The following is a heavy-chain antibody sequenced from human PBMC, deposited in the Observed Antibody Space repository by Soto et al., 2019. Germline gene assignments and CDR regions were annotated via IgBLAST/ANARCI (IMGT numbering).Heavy chain of an antibody. J-gene: IGHJ4*02. CDR2: INPNSGGT. V-gene: IGHV1-2*04. CDR3: ARDKWNSGYEYYFDY. CDR1: GYTFTIYD. D-gene: IGHD5-12*01. Sequence: ASVKVSCKASGYTFTIYDINWVRQATGQGLEWMGWINPNSGGTNYAQKFQGWVTMTRDTSISTAYMELSRLRSDDTAVYYCARDKWNSGYEYYFDYWGQGTLVTVS.